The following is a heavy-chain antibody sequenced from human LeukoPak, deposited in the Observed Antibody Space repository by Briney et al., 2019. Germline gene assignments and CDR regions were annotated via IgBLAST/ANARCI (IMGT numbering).Heavy chain of an antibody. V-gene: IGHV3-48*01. D-gene: IGHD2-21*01. CDR3: ARDHVDGGGGYSRRGDY. CDR2: ITSSSSVK. Sequence: PGGSLRLSCIASGFSFSNYNMNWVRQAPGKGLEWISYITSSSSVKQYADYVKGRFTVSRDNAKNSLYLQINRLRAEDTAIYYCARDHVDGGGGYSRRGDYWGQGTLVTVSS. CDR1: GFSFSNYN. J-gene: IGHJ4*02.